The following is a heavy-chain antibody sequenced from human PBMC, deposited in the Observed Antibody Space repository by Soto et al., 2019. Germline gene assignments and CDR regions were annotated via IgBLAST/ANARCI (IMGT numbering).Heavy chain of an antibody. V-gene: IGHV3-15*04. CDR1: GFTFSKAF. D-gene: IGHD5-12*01. CDR3: TVSVGYTNRHHWFDP. J-gene: IGHJ5*02. Sequence: DVLLVESGGGLVEPGGSLRLSCAASGFTFSKAFLNWVRQAPGKGLEWVGQIGGNTESGTTKYPAPVRGRFTISRDDSTTTTYLQINRLNSEDPAVYYCTVSVGYTNRHHWFDPWGQGTPVIVSS. CDR2: IGGNTESGTT.